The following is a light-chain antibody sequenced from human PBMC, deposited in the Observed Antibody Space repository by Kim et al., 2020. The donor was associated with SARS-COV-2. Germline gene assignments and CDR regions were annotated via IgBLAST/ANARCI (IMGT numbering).Light chain of an antibody. Sequence: QSVLTQPPSVSGAPGKRVTISCTGSSSNIGAGYDVHWYQQLPGTAPKLLIYGNSNRPSGVPERFSGSKSGTSASLAITGLQAEDEADYYCQSYDSSLSGVVFGGGTQLTVL. J-gene: IGLJ2*01. CDR2: GNS. V-gene: IGLV1-40*01. CDR3: QSYDSSLSGVV. CDR1: SSNIGAGYD.